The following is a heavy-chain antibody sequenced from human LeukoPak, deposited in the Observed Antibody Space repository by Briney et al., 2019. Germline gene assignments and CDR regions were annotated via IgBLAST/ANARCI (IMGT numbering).Heavy chain of an antibody. V-gene: IGHV4-34*01. Sequence: PSETLSLTCAVYGGSFSSYYWSWIRQPPGKGLEWIGEINHSGGTNYNPSPKSRVTISVDTSKNQFSLKLSSVTAADTAVYYCAMNSRTGRTLDYWGQGNLVTVSS. CDR1: GGSFSSYY. D-gene: IGHD1-1*01. CDR3: AMNSRTGRTLDY. CDR2: INHSGGT. J-gene: IGHJ4*02.